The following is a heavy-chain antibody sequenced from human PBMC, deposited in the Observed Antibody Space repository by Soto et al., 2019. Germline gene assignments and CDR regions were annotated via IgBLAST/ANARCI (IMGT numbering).Heavy chain of an antibody. CDR2: ISSDGSEK. J-gene: IGHJ4*02. CDR3: ANSWTTLTTGFDF. CDR1: GFTFSNYA. D-gene: IGHD4-17*01. V-gene: IGHV3-30*18. Sequence: GGSLRLSCGASGFTFSNYAMHWVGRAPGKGLGWVAVISSDGSEKYYLDSVRDRFTISRDNSKNTLYLQMNNLRPEDTAMYYCANSWTTLTTGFDFWGQGALVTVSS.